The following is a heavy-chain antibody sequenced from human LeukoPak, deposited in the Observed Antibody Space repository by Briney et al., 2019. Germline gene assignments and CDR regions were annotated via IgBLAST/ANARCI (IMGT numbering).Heavy chain of an antibody. CDR3: AVTYGSGSLDY. CDR1: GNSFGDYY. J-gene: IGHJ4*02. Sequence: PSETLSLTCTVSGNSFGDYYWSWIRQPAGKGLEWIGRIYYSGSTNYNPSLKSRVTISVDTPKNQFSLKLSSVTAADTAVYYCAVTYGSGSLDYWGQGTMVTVSS. V-gene: IGHV4-4*07. D-gene: IGHD3-10*01. CDR2: IYYSGST.